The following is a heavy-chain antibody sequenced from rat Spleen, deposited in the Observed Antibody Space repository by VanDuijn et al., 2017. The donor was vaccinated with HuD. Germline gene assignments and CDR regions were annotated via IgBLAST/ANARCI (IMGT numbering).Heavy chain of an antibody. CDR2: ISPSGGST. J-gene: IGHJ4*01. CDR1: GFTFSNYD. Sequence: EVQLVESGGGLVQPGRSLKLSCAASGFTFSNYDMAWVRQAPTKGLEWVASISPSGGSTYYRDSVKGRFTVSRDNAKSTLYLQMDSLRSEDTATYYCASGVTTRQGMDAWGQGASVTVSS. CDR3: ASGVTTRQGMDA. V-gene: IGHV5-25*01. D-gene: IGHD1-10*01.